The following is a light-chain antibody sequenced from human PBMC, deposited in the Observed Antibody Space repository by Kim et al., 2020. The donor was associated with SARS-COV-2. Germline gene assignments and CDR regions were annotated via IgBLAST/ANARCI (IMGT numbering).Light chain of an antibody. CDR1: QDIANS. Sequence: ASVEDRVTITCRANQDIANSLAWYQQKPGTVPKVLIYAASTLQSGVPSRFSGSGSGTEFTLTIGSLQTEDAATYYCQKYNSAPWTFGPGTKVDIK. J-gene: IGKJ1*01. V-gene: IGKV1-27*01. CDR2: AAS. CDR3: QKYNSAPWT.